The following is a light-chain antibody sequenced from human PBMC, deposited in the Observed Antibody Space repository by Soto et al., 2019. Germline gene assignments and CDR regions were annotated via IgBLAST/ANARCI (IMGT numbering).Light chain of an antibody. CDR2: DVS. J-gene: IGLJ3*02. Sequence: QSVLTQPRSVSGSPGQSVTISCNGTSSDVGGYNYVSWYQHHPGKAPKLLIYDVSRRPSGVPDRFSGSKSGNTASLAISGLQAEDEADYYCCSYAGSYTLVFGGGTKLTVL. CDR1: SSDVGGYNY. V-gene: IGLV2-11*01. CDR3: CSYAGSYTLV.